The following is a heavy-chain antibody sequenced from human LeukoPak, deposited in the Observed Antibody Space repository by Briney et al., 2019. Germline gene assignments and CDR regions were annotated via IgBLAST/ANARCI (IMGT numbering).Heavy chain of an antibody. Sequence: PSETLSLTCTVSGGSISSYYWSWIRQPPGKGLEWIGYIYYSGSTNYNPSLKSRVTISVDTSKNQFSLKLSSVTAADTAVYYCARDHDYGGNREAFDIWGQGTMVTVSS. CDR2: IYYSGST. CDR1: GGSISSYY. V-gene: IGHV4-59*01. CDR3: ARDHDYGGNREAFDI. J-gene: IGHJ3*02. D-gene: IGHD4-23*01.